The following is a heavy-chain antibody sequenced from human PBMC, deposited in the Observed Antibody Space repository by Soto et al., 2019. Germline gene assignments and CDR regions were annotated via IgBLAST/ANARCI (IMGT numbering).Heavy chain of an antibody. Sequence: QVQLVQSGAEVKKPGSSVKVSCKASGGTFSSYTISWVRQAPGQGLEWMGRIIPILGIANYAQKFQGRVTITADKSTSTAYLELSSLRSEDTAVYYCARGGSGYSTGYYYYDMDVWGKGTTVTVSS. J-gene: IGHJ6*03. CDR2: IIPILGIA. D-gene: IGHD3-3*01. V-gene: IGHV1-69*02. CDR1: GGTFSSYT. CDR3: ARGGSGYSTGYYYYDMDV.